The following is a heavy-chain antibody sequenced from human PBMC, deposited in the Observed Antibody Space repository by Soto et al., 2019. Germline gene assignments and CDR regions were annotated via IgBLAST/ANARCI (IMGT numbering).Heavy chain of an antibody. CDR1: GFTVSSNY. D-gene: IGHD5-18*01. CDR3: ARDRLRRYFDY. J-gene: IGHJ4*02. CDR2: IYSGGST. Sequence: EVQLVETGGGLIQPGGSLRLSCAASGFTVSSNYMSWVRQAPGKGLEWVSVIYSGGSTYYADSVKGRFTISRDNSKHTLYLQMNSLRAEDTAVYYCARDRLRRYFDYWGQGTLVTVSS. V-gene: IGHV3-53*02.